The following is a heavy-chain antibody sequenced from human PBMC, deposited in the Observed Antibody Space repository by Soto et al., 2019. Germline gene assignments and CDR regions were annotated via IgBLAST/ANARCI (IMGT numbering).Heavy chain of an antibody. V-gene: IGHV1-58*01. CDR3: ARDPIAVAGTQGWFDP. CDR2: IVVGSGNT. J-gene: IGHJ5*02. Sequence: SVKVSCKASGFTFTSSAVQWVRQARGQRLEWIGWIVVGSGNTNYAQKLQGRVTMTTDTSASTAYMELRSLRSDDTAVYYCARDPIAVAGTQGWFDPWGQGTLVTVSS. CDR1: GFTFTSSA. D-gene: IGHD6-19*01.